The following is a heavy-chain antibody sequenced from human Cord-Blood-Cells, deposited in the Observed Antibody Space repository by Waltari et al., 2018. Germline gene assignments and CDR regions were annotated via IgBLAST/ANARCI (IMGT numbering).Heavy chain of an antibody. CDR3: ARHDAPWGYDAFDI. Sequence: QLQLQESGPGLVKPSETLSLTCTVSVGSISSSSYYWGWIRQPPGKGLEWVGGIYYSGSTYYNPSLKSRVTISVDTSKNQFSLKLSSVTAADTAVYYCARHDAPWGYDAFDIWGQGTMVTVSS. D-gene: IGHD7-27*01. CDR2: IYYSGST. V-gene: IGHV4-39*01. CDR1: VGSISSSSYY. J-gene: IGHJ3*02.